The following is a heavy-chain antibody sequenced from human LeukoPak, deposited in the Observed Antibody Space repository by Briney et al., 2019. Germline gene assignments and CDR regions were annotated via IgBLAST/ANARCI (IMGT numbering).Heavy chain of an antibody. CDR3: ARAVTYFYGSVTYDWFDP. CDR2: IKSDGST. J-gene: IGHJ5*02. Sequence: GGSLRLSCAASGFTFSSYWMHWVRQTPGKGLVWVSRIKSDGSTIYADSVKGQFTISRDNARNTLYLQMNSLRVEDTAMYYCARAVTYFYGSVTYDWFDPWGQGTLVTVSS. D-gene: IGHD3-10*01. V-gene: IGHV3-74*01. CDR1: GFTFSSYW.